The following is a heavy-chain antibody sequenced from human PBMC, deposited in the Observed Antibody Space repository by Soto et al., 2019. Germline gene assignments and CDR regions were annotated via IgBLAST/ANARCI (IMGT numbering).Heavy chain of an antibody. Sequence: EVQLVESGGGLVQPGESLRLSCAASGLAFGNYWMHWVRQAPGKGLVWVSRIDNDGSTTAYADSVEGRFIISRDNAKNTVYLQMDDLEVEDTAVYYCAKGDSTLTDYWGQGTLVIGSS. CDR2: IDNDGSTT. V-gene: IGHV3-74*01. CDR1: GLAFGNYW. CDR3: AKGDSTLTDY. D-gene: IGHD4-4*01. J-gene: IGHJ4*02.